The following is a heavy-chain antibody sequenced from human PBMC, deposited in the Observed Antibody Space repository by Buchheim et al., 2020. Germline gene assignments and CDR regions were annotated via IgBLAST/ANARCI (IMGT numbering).Heavy chain of an antibody. D-gene: IGHD3-22*01. CDR3: AKVKGYYDSSGYQYRSLDY. Sequence: QVQLVEFGGGVVQPGRSLRLSCAASGFTFSSYGMHWVRQAPGKGLEWVAVIWYDGSNKYYADSVKGRFTISRDNSKNTLYLQMNSLRAEDTAVYYCAKVKGYYDSSGYQYRSLDYWGQGTL. V-gene: IGHV3-33*06. J-gene: IGHJ4*02. CDR1: GFTFSSYG. CDR2: IWYDGSNK.